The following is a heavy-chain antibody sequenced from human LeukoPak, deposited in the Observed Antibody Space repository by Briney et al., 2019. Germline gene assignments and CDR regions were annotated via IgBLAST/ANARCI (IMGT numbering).Heavy chain of an antibody. Sequence: ASVKVSCKASGYTFTGYYMHWVRQAPGQGLEGMGWINPNSGGTNYAQKFQGRVTMTRDTSISTAYMELSRLRSDDTAVYYCARALVPAAAFFDYWGQGTLVTVSS. J-gene: IGHJ4*02. CDR2: INPNSGGT. V-gene: IGHV1-2*02. D-gene: IGHD2-2*01. CDR3: ARALVPAAAFFDY. CDR1: GYTFTGYY.